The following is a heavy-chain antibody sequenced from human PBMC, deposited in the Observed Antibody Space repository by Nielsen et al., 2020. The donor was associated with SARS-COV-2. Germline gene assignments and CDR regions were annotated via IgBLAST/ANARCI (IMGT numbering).Heavy chain of an antibody. CDR1: GFSFSSHW. Sequence: GGSLRLSCAASGFSFSSHWMSWVRQVPGKGLEWVADIDPDGSDKVYVDSVKGRFTISRDNSKNTLYVQMNSLRAEDTAVYFCAKGSVYMEYFDHWGQGTLVTVSS. V-gene: IGHV3-7*01. J-gene: IGHJ1*01. CDR2: IDPDGSDK. CDR3: AKGSVYMEYFDH. D-gene: IGHD5-18*01.